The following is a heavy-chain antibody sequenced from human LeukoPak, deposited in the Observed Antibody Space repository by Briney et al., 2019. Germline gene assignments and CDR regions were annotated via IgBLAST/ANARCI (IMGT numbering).Heavy chain of an antibody. J-gene: IGHJ4*02. D-gene: IGHD1-26*01. CDR2: ISWNSGSI. Sequence: GGALSLSCAASGFTFDDYVMHWVGQAPGRGLEWVSGISWNSGSIGYADSVKGRFTISRDNAKNSLYLQMNSLRAEDTALYYCAKGEVGATPGAFDYWGQGTLVTVSS. V-gene: IGHV3-9*01. CDR3: AKGEVGATPGAFDY. CDR1: GFTFDDYV.